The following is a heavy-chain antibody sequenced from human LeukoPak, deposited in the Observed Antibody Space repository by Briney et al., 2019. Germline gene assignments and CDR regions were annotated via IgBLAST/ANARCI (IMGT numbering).Heavy chain of an antibody. V-gene: IGHV3-74*01. CDR1: GFPLSGFW. CDR2: IRIDGNT. D-gene: IGHD3-22*01. CDR3: ARDDNYYDGTSYSSGLDY. Sequence: PGGSLRLSCAASGFPLSGFWMHWVRQVPGKELVWVALIRIDGNTNVADSVKGRFTISRDTAKNTLYLQMNSLRAEDSAIYYCARDDNYYDGTSYSSGLDYWGHGTLVTVSS. J-gene: IGHJ4*01.